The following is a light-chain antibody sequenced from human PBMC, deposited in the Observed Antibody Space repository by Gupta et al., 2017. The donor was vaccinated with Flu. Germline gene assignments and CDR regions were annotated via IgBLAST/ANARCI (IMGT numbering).Light chain of an antibody. J-gene: IGKJ4*01. V-gene: IGKV3-11*01. Sequence: EIVLTQSPATLSLSPGERATLSCRASQSVSSYLAWYQQKPGQAPRLLIYDASNRATGIPARFSGSGSGTDFTLTISSLEPEDFAVYYCQQREGLFGGGTKVEIK. CDR2: DAS. CDR3: QQREGL. CDR1: QSVSSY.